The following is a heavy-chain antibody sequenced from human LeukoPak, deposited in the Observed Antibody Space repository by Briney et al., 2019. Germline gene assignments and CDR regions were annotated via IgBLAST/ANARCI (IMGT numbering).Heavy chain of an antibody. D-gene: IGHD6-19*01. CDR1: GFTFSSYS. CDR2: ISSSSSYI. V-gene: IGHV3-21*01. CDR3: ARGGYSSGWYGKGFDY. J-gene: IGHJ4*02. Sequence: PGGSLRLSCAASGFTFSSYSMNWVRQAPGKGLEWVSSISSSSSYIYYADSVKGRFTISRDNAKNSLYLQMNSLRAEDTAVYYCARGGYSSGWYGKGFDYWGQGTLVTVSS.